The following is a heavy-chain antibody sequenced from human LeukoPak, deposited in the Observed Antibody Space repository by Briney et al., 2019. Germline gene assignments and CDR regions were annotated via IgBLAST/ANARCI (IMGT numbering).Heavy chain of an antibody. J-gene: IGHJ4*02. D-gene: IGHD6-13*01. Sequence: PGGSLRLSCSASGFTFSDHAMSWVRQAPGKGLEWVANIKQDGSEKYYVDSVKGRFTISRDNAKNSLYLQMNSLRAEDTAVYYCAREGEIAAAGPYYFDYWGQGTLVTVSS. V-gene: IGHV3-7*01. CDR3: AREGEIAAAGPYYFDY. CDR1: GFTFSDHA. CDR2: IKQDGSEK.